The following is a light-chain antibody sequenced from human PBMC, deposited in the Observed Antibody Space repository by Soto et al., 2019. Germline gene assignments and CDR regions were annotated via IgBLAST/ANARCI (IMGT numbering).Light chain of an antibody. V-gene: IGLV4-69*01. CDR1: SGHTTYD. J-gene: IGLJ3*02. CDR3: QTWGTGVQV. CDR2: VNGDGRH. Sequence: QAVVTQSPSASASLGASVKLTCTLNSGHTTYDIAWHQQQPEKGPRYLMKVNGDGRHNKGDGIPDRFSGSSSGAERYLTISSLLSEDEGDYYCQTWGTGVQVFGGGTKLTVL.